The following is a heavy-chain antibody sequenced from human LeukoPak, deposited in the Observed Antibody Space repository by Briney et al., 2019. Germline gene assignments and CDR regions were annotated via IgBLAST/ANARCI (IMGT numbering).Heavy chain of an antibody. J-gene: IGHJ4*02. CDR1: GFTFSDRY. Sequence: GGSLRLSCVAGGFTFSDRYMSWIRQAPGKGMEWVAYISPNADIIHYADSVKGRFTISRDNAKNALFLQVNSLRDEDTALYHCVTESAWLFDYWGQGTLVTVSS. CDR2: ISPNADII. V-gene: IGHV3-11*04. D-gene: IGHD5-12*01. CDR3: VTESAWLFDY.